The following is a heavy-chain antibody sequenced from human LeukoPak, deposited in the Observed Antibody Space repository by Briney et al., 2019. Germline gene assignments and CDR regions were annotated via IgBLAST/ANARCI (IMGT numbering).Heavy chain of an antibody. CDR2: IRSKAYGGTT. D-gene: IGHD5-18*01. J-gene: IGHJ6*02. CDR3: TRGRYSYSYYYYYGMDV. V-gene: IGHV3-49*04. Sequence: GGSLRLSCVASEFTFSNYGMHWVRQAPGKGLEWVGFIRSKAYGGTTEYAASVKGRFTISRDDSKSIAYLQMNSLKTEDTAVYYCTRGRYSYSYYYYYGMDVWGQGTTVTVSS. CDR1: EFTFSNYG.